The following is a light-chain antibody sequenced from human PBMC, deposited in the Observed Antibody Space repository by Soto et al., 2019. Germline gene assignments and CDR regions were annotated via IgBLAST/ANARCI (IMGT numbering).Light chain of an antibody. CDR2: EVN. CDR3: TSHAGTINFPYS. CDR1: SSDVGAYNY. V-gene: IGLV2-8*01. J-gene: IGLJ1*01. Sequence: QSVLTQPPYASGSPGQSVTISCTGTSSDVGAYNYVSWYQHHPGKAPKLMVYEVNKRPSGVPDRFSGSKSGNTASLTVSGLQAEDEADYYCTSHAGTINFPYSFGTGTKVTVL.